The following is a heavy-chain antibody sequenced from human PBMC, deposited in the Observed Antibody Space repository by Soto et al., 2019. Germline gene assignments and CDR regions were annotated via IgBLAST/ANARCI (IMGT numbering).Heavy chain of an antibody. D-gene: IGHD6-6*01. V-gene: IGHV4-34*01. CDR1: GESFSGYF. CDR2: ISHTGST. CDR3: ARGIYSSSSFFDY. Sequence: SETLSLTCAVFGESFSGYFWSWIRQPPGKGLEWIGGISHTGSTNYNPSLKSRVTISVDTSENQFSLKLSSVTAADTAVFYCARGIYSSSSFFDYWGQGTLVTVSS. J-gene: IGHJ4*02.